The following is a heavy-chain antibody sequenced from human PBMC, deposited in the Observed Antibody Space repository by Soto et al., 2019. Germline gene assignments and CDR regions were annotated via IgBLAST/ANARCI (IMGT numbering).Heavy chain of an antibody. V-gene: IGHV3-48*03. CDR2: ISGSGSTI. J-gene: IGHJ6*02. Sequence: GSLRLSCAASGFTFNGYEMNWVRQAPGKGLEWVSYISGSGSTIYYADSVRGRFTISRDNAKDSLYLQMNSLRAEDTAVYYCAREVVVFGVIIPTPMDVWGQGTTVTVSS. D-gene: IGHD3-22*01. CDR3: AREVVVFGVIIPTPMDV. CDR1: GFTFNGYE.